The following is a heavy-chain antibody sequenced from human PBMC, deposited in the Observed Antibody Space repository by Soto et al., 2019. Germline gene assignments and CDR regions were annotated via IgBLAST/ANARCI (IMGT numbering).Heavy chain of an antibody. V-gene: IGHV4-4*07. Sequence: LSLTCSVSGTYVSNYYWSWIRQPAGKGLEHIGRIYTSGSTSYNPSLKSRVTMSMDTSQTQIYLNLTSVTAADTAVYYCARGGIQLSYAFDYWGQGILVTVSS. CDR3: ARGGIQLSYAFDY. J-gene: IGHJ4*02. D-gene: IGHD5-18*01. CDR2: IYTSGST. CDR1: GTYVSNYY.